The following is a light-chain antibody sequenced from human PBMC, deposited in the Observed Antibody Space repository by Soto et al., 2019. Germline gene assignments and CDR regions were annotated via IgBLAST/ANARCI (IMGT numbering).Light chain of an antibody. V-gene: IGLV2-23*01. J-gene: IGLJ1*01. CDR3: CSFARSSTSYV. CDR2: EGS. Sequence: QSALTQPASVSGSPGQSITISCTGSSSDVGSSNLVSWYQQHPGKAPKLIIYEGSRRPSGVSGRFSGSMSGNTASLTTSGLQAEDEADYYCCSFARSSTSYVFGTGTKVPVL. CDR1: SSDVGSSNL.